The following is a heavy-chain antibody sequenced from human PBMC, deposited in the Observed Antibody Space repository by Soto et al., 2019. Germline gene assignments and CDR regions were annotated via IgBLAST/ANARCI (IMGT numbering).Heavy chain of an antibody. V-gene: IGHV1-8*01. J-gene: IGHJ5*02. CDR1: GYMFSTYD. D-gene: IGHD1-20*01. CDR2: LNPNSGNT. Sequence: QVQLVQSGAEVKKPGASVKVSCKASGYMFSTYDINWVRQAPGQGLEWMGWLNPNSGNTGYAQKFLGGVTMTRNTSINTGYMELSSLGSEDTAVYYCARDHRYNWNDEGWFDPWGQGTLVTVSS. CDR3: ARDHRYNWNDEGWFDP.